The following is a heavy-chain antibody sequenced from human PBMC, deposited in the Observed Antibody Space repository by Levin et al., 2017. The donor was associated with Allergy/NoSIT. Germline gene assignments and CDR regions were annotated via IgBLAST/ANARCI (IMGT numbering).Heavy chain of an antibody. Sequence: QAGGSLRLSCAASGFTFSSYAMSWVRQAPGKGLEWVSAISGSGGSTYYADSVKGRFTISRDNSKNTLYLQMNSLRAEDTAVYYCAKSTSAYSGENIDYWGQGTLVTVSS. CDR3: AKSTSAYSGENIDY. V-gene: IGHV3-23*01. D-gene: IGHD2-15*01. CDR2: ISGSGGST. CDR1: GFTFSSYA. J-gene: IGHJ4*02.